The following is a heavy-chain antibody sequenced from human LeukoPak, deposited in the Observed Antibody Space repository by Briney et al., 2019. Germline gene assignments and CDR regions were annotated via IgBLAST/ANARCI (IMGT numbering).Heavy chain of an antibody. CDR1: GGSFSGYY. V-gene: IGHV4-34*01. Sequence: SETLSLTCAVYGGSFSGYYWSWIRQPPGKGLEWIGEINHSGSTNYNPSLKSRVTISVDTSKNQFSLKLSSVTAADTAVYYCARSGGYYDVFYGMDVWGQGTTVTVSS. CDR3: ARSGGYYDVFYGMDV. D-gene: IGHD1-26*01. CDR2: INHSGST. J-gene: IGHJ6*02.